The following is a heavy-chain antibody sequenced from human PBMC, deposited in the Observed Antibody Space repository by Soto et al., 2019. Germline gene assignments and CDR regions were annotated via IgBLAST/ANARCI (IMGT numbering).Heavy chain of an antibody. V-gene: IGHV4-4*07. Sequence: PSETLSLTCTVSGGSISSYYWSLIRQPAGKGLEWIGRIYTSGSTNYSPSLKSRVTMSVDTSKNQFSLKLSSVTAADTALYYCAKGLHDYSNYGSIDYWGQGTLVTVSS. J-gene: IGHJ4*02. D-gene: IGHD4-4*01. CDR2: IYTSGST. CDR3: AKGLHDYSNYGSIDY. CDR1: GGSISSYY.